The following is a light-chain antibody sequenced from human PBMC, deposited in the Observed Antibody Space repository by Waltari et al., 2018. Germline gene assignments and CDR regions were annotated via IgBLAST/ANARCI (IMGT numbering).Light chain of an antibody. CDR3: ATRDEGPTVV. CDR1: ISNIGTHS. CDR2: LTH. V-gene: IGLV1-47*01. J-gene: IGLJ2*01. Sequence: QSVLTQPPSASGTPGQRVTISCSGSISNIGTHSVYWYQQLPGTAPKLLIYLTHQRPSGVPDRFSASKSGTSASLAISGLRFEDEADYYCATRDEGPTVVFGGGTKLTVL.